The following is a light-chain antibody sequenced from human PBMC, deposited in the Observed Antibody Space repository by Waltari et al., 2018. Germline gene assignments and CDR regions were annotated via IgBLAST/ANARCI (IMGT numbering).Light chain of an antibody. CDR2: DAS. J-gene: IGKJ4*01. Sequence: ELELTQSPVTLSLSPGERATLSCRASQSVNSHLAWYQQKPGQAPRLLIYDASNRGTGIPARFSGSGSGTDFTLTISSLEPEDFAVYYCQQRSNWPLTFGGGTKVEIK. V-gene: IGKV3-11*01. CDR3: QQRSNWPLT. CDR1: QSVNSH.